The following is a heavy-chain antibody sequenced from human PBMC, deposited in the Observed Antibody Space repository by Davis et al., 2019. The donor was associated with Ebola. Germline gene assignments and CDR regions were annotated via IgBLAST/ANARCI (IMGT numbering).Heavy chain of an antibody. CDR3: ARGPAATQSLDY. D-gene: IGHD2-2*01. CDR1: GFTFSSYA. Sequence: GGSLRLSCAASGFTFSSYAMHWVRQAPGKGLEWVAVISYDGSNKYYADSVKGRFTISRDNSKNTLYLQMNSLRAEDTAVYYCARGPAATQSLDYWGQGTLVTVSS. V-gene: IGHV3-30-3*01. CDR2: ISYDGSNK. J-gene: IGHJ4*02.